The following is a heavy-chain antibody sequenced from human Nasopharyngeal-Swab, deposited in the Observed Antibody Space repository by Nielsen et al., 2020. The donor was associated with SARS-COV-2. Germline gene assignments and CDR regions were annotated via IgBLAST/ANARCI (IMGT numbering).Heavy chain of an antibody. CDR3: ARVRLDCSGGSCSNWFDP. CDR2: ISSSSSYI. CDR1: GFTFSSYS. D-gene: IGHD2-15*01. V-gene: IGHV3-21*01. Sequence: GESLKISCAASGFTFSSYSMNWVRQAPGKGLEWVSSISSSSSYIYYADSVKGRFTISRDNAKNSLYLQMNSLRAEDTAVYYCARVRLDCSGGSCSNWFDPWGQGTLVTVSS. J-gene: IGHJ5*02.